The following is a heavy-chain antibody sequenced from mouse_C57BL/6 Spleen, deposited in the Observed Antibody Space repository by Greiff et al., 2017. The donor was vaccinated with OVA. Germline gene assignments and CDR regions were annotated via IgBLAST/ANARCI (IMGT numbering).Heavy chain of an antibody. Sequence: VQLQQSGAELAKPGASVKLSCKASGYTFTSYWMHWVKPRPGQGLEWIGYINPSSGYTKYNQKFKDKATLTADKSSSTAYMQLSSLTYEDSAVYYCAREESLYSNYGYFDVWGTGTTVTVSS. D-gene: IGHD2-5*01. CDR3: AREESLYSNYGYFDV. J-gene: IGHJ1*03. CDR2: INPSSGYT. CDR1: GYTFTSYW. V-gene: IGHV1-7*01.